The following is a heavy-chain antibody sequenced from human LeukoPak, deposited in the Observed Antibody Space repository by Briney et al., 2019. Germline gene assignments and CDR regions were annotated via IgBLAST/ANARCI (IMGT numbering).Heavy chain of an antibody. D-gene: IGHD6-19*01. CDR1: GGTFSIYA. CDR2: IIPIFGTA. Sequence: SVKVSCKASGGTFSIYAISWVRQAPGQGLEWMGGIIPIFGTANYAQKFQGSVTITADESTSTAYMELSSLRSEDTAVYYCARGYSSGPFDYWGQGTLVTVSS. J-gene: IGHJ4*02. CDR3: ARGYSSGPFDY. V-gene: IGHV1-69*01.